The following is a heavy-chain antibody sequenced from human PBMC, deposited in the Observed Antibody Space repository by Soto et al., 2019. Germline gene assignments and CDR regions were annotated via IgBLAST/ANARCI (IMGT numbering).Heavy chain of an antibody. CDR2: ISYDGSNK. CDR3: AKDLITMVRGVTEALYYYYGMDV. V-gene: IGHV3-30*18. J-gene: IGHJ6*02. D-gene: IGHD3-10*01. CDR1: GFTFSRFG. Sequence: PGGSLRLSCAASGFTFSRFGMTWVRQAPGKGLEWVAVISYDGSNKYYADSVKGRFTISRDNSKNTLYLQMNSLRAEDTAVYYCAKDLITMVRGVTEALYYYYGMDVWGQGTTVTVSS.